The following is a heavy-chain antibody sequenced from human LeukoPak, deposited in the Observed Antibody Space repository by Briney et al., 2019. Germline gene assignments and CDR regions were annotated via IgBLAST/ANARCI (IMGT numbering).Heavy chain of an antibody. J-gene: IGHJ4*02. CDR1: GGSISSGNYY. CDR2: IYYSGST. V-gene: IGHV4-30-4*01. D-gene: IGHD4-17*01. CDR3: ARAHGDYYFDY. Sequence: SQTLSLTCTVSGGSISSGNYYWSWIRQPPGKGLEWITYIYYSGSTYYNPSLKSRVTISVDTSKNQFSLKLSSVTAADTAVYYCARAHGDYYFDYWGQGTLVTVSS.